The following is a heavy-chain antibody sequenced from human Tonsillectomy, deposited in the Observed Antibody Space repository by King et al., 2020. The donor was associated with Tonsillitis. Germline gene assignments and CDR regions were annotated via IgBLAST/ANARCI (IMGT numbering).Heavy chain of an antibody. CDR2: IYPGDSDT. CDR3: ARVRYGDYATPFDY. V-gene: IGHV5-51*01. Sequence: QLVQSGAEVKKPGESLKISCKGSGFSFINHWIGWVRQMPGKGLEWMGIIYPGDSDTRYSPSFQGQVTISVDKSISTAYLQWSSLKASDTALYYCARVRYGDYATPFDYWGQGTLVTVSS. D-gene: IGHD4-17*01. CDR1: GFSFINHW. J-gene: IGHJ4*02.